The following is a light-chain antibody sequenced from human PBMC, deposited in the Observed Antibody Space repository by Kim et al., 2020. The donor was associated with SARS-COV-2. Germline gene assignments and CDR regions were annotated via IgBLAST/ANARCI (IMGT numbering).Light chain of an antibody. J-gene: IGKJ1*01. V-gene: IGKV3-20*01. CDR1: EHVSGRY. CDR2: GAI. Sequence: TLSLSPGQRATLSCRASEHVSGRYLAWYQHKFGRAPRLLIYGAIERAPDTPDRFSGSVSGTDFILTISRLQPEDFAVYFCQHFHTFGQGTKVDIK. CDR3: QHFHT.